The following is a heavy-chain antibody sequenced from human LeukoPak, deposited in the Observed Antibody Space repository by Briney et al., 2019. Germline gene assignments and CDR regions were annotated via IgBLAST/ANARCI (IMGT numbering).Heavy chain of an antibody. CDR3: AKDFRTVTAFDY. J-gene: IGHJ4*02. V-gene: IGHV3-30*02. CDR2: IWYDGSNK. Sequence: PGGSLRLSCAASGFSVNTNYMTWVRQAPGKGLEWVAVIWYDGSNKYYADSVKGRFTISRDNSKNTLYLQMNSLRAEDTAVYYCAKDFRTVTAFDYWGQGTLVTVSS. D-gene: IGHD2-21*02. CDR1: GFSVNTNY.